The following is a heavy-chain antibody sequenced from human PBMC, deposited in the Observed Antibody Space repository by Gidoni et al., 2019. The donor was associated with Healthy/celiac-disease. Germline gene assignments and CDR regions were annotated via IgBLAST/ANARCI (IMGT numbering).Heavy chain of an antibody. CDR3: ARQQLPSLYYYGMDV. CDR1: GYTFTSYD. Sequence: QVQLVQSGAEVKKPGASVKVSCKDSGYTFTSYDINWVRQATGQGLEWMGWMNPNSGNTGYAQKFQGRVTMTRNTSISTAYMELSSLRSEDTAVYYCARQQLPSLYYYGMDVWGQGTTVTVSS. CDR2: MNPNSGNT. V-gene: IGHV1-8*01. D-gene: IGHD5-18*01. J-gene: IGHJ6*02.